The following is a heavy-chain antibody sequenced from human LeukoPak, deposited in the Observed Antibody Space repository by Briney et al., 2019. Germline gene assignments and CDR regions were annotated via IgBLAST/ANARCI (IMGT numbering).Heavy chain of an antibody. D-gene: IGHD6-19*01. CDR1: GFTFSSYW. CDR2: IKQDGSEK. Sequence: PGGSLRLSCVGSGFTFSSYWMSWVRQAPGKGLEWVANIKQDGSEKYYVDSVKGRFTISRDNAKNSLYLQMTSLRAEDTAVYYCARSPSGYSSGWNPHYFDYWGQGTLVTVSS. V-gene: IGHV3-7*01. J-gene: IGHJ4*02. CDR3: ARSPSGYSSGWNPHYFDY.